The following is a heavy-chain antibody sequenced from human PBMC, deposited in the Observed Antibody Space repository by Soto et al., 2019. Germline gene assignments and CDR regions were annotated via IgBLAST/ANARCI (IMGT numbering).Heavy chain of an antibody. D-gene: IGHD3-9*01. V-gene: IGHV1-24*01. CDR2: FDPEDGET. CDR3: ATGFGRYYDILTGYYDYYYYGMDV. J-gene: IGHJ6*02. CDR1: GYTLTELS. Sequence: ASVKVSCKVSGYTLTELSMHWVRQAPGKGLEWMGGFDPEDGETIYAQKFQGRVTMTEDTSTDTAYMELSSLRSEDTAVYYCATGFGRYYDILTGYYDYYYYGMDVWGQGTTVTVSS.